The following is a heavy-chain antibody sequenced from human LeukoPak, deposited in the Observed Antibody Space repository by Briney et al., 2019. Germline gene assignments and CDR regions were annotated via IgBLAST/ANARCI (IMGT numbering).Heavy chain of an antibody. CDR2: ISDSGGTT. D-gene: IGHD3-10*01. J-gene: IGHJ6*02. V-gene: IGHV3-23*01. CDR3: AKGSAGEVRGVTSLFYYGMDV. Sequence: GGSLRLSCATSGFAFASYAMNWVRQGPGRGLEWVSGISDSGGTTYYADSVKGRFTISRDNSKNTLYLQVNSLRVEDTAVYFCAKGSAGEVRGVTSLFYYGMDVWGQGTTVTSP. CDR1: GFAFASYA.